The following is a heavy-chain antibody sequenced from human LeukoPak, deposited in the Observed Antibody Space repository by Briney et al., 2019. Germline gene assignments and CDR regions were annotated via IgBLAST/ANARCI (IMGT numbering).Heavy chain of an antibody. V-gene: IGHV4-4*08. D-gene: IGHD6-6*01. J-gene: IGHJ4*02. Sequence: SETLSLTCTVSGASISTSYWRWIRHPPERGMEWIGFIFLSGSTNYKPSLRRRVTISVDTSKNQFSLTLSSVTSADTAVYYCAGYSSSSWPNAVLDYCGEGTLVTASS. CDR3: AGYSSSSWPNAVLDY. CDR2: IFLSGST. CDR1: GASISTSY.